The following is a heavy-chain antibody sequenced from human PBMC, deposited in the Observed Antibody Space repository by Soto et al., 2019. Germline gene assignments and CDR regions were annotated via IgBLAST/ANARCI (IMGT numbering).Heavy chain of an antibody. CDR2: ILPIFGTA. CDR3: AGGVTHSGSSYQSGYYFAY. J-gene: IGHJ4*02. Sequence: QVQLVQSGAEVKKPGSSVKVSCKASGGTFSSYAISWVRQAPGQGLEWMGGILPIFGTANYEQKFQGRGTITADESTSTAYMELSSLRSEDTAVYYCAGGVTHSGSSYQSGYYFAYRGQGTLVTVSS. V-gene: IGHV1-69*01. D-gene: IGHD1-26*01. CDR1: GGTFSSYA.